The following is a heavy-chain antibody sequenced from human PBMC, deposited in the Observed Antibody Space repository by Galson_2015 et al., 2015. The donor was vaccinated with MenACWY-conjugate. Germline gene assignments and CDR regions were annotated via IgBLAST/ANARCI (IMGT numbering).Heavy chain of an antibody. V-gene: IGHV4-39*07. J-gene: IGHJ5*02. CDR1: GGSISSSSYY. Sequence: ETLSLTCTVSGGSISSSSYYWGWIRQPPGKGLEWIGSIYYSGSTYYNPSLKSRVTISVDTSKNQFSLKLSSVTAADTAVYYCARGPSPTVNWFDPWGQGTLVTVSS. CDR2: IYYSGST. D-gene: IGHD4-17*01. CDR3: ARGPSPTVNWFDP.